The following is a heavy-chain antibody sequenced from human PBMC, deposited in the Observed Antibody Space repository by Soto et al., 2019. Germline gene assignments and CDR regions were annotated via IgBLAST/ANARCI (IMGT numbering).Heavy chain of an antibody. CDR3: ARGGVGGTRRFDI. D-gene: IGHD1-1*01. J-gene: IGHJ4*02. Sequence: PGGSLRLSCAASGFTFGSYAMGWVRQAPGKGLEWVSSVNARGSGGNTYYADSVKGRFTISRDDSKDTLNLQMHSLTAEDTAVYYCARGGVGGTRRFDIWGRGTLVTVSS. CDR2: VNARGSGGNT. V-gene: IGHV3-23*01. CDR1: GFTFGSYA.